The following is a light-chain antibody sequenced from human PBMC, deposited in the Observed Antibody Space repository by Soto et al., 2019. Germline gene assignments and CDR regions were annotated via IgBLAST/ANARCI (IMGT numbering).Light chain of an antibody. Sequence: DIQLTQSPSFLSASVGDRVTLTCRASRGISSSLAWYQQKTGKAPKLLIYAASTLQSGVPPRFSSSGSETEFTLTISSLHHEDFATYYCQQLNSYPLFGPGTKVDIK. CDR1: RGISSS. J-gene: IGKJ3*01. V-gene: IGKV1-9*01. CDR2: AAS. CDR3: QQLNSYPL.